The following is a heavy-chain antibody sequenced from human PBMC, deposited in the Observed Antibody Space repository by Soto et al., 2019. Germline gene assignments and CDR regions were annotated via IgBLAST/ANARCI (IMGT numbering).Heavy chain of an antibody. CDR1: GFTFGRHG. Sequence: QVQLVESGGGVVQPGGSLRLSCAASGFTFGRHGMHWVRQAPGKGLEWVAVIGSDGRRASYADSVKGRFTISRDNGKDTLYLQMNSLRAEETSVYYCARDDDYGDNGLDYWGQGTLVTVSS. V-gene: IGHV3-33*01. CDR2: IGSDGRRA. J-gene: IGHJ4*02. CDR3: ARDDDYGDNGLDY. D-gene: IGHD4-17*01.